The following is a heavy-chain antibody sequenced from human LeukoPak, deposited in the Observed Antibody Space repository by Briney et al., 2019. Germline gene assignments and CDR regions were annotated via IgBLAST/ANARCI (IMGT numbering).Heavy chain of an antibody. J-gene: IGHJ4*02. Sequence: PSETLSLTCTVSGGSISSYYWSWIRQPPGKGLEWIGYIYYSGSTNYNPSLKSRVTISVDTSKNQFSLKLSSVTAADTAVYYCARVLGGATHHLDYWGQGTLVTVSS. D-gene: IGHD1-26*01. CDR3: ARVLGGATHHLDY. CDR1: GGSISSYY. V-gene: IGHV4-59*01. CDR2: IYYSGST.